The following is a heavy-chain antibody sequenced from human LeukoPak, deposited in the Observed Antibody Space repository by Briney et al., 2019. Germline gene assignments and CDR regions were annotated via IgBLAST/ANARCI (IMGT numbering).Heavy chain of an antibody. V-gene: IGHV1-18*01. Sequence: ASVKVSCKASGYTFTSYGISWVRQAPGQGLEWMGWISAYNGNTNYAQKLQGRVTMTTDTSTSTAYMELRSLRSDDTAVYYCARVAPYSGSYYPPVYWGQGTLVTVPS. CDR1: GYTFTSYG. CDR3: ARVAPYSGSYYPPVY. J-gene: IGHJ4*02. CDR2: ISAYNGNT. D-gene: IGHD1-26*01.